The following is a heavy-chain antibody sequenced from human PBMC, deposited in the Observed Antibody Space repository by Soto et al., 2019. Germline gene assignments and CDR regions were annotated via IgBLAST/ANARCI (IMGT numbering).Heavy chain of an antibody. CDR3: ARGVGFGYDYYQMDL. CDR1: GDSVTSVSDY. Sequence: QVQLQESGPGLVKPSETLSLTCTVSGDSVTSVSDYWSWIRQPPGKGLEWIGYIYYSGSAEYNTRLGSRVTISTDTSKNQFSLKLTSVTAADTAVYYCARGVGFGYDYYQMDLWGQVTTVTVSS. D-gene: IGHD5-18*01. V-gene: IGHV4-61*01. CDR2: IYYSGSA. J-gene: IGHJ6*02.